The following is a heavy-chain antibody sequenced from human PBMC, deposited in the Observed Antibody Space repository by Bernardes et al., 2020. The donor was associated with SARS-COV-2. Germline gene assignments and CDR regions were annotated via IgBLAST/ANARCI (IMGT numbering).Heavy chain of an antibody. CDR2: IKQDGSEK. CDR3: ARARADY. J-gene: IGHJ4*02. Sequence: GGSLRLSCAASGFTFSRYWVSWIRQAPGKGLEWVANIKQDGSEKYYVDSVKGRFTISRDNAKNSLYLQMNSLRAEDTAVYYCARARADYWGQGTLVTVSS. CDR1: GFTFSRYW. D-gene: IGHD3-10*01. V-gene: IGHV3-7*01.